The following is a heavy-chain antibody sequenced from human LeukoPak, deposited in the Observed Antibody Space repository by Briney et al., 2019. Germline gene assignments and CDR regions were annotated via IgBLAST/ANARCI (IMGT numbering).Heavy chain of an antibody. CDR2: ISGSGGTI. CDR3: AKSREGVPTRCLDY. D-gene: IGHD5-24*01. V-gene: IGHV3-48*03. Sequence: GGSLRLSCAASGFTFSSYEMNWVRQAPGKGLEWVAYISGSGGTIYYGDSVRGRFTISRDNSNNTLYLQMNTLRAEDTAVYYCAKSREGVPTRCLDYWGQGTLVTVSS. J-gene: IGHJ4*02. CDR1: GFTFSSYE.